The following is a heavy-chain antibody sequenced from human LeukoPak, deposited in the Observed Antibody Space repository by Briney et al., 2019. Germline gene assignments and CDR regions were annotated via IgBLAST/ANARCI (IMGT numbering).Heavy chain of an antibody. CDR2: INPNSGGT. CDR1: GYTFTGYY. Sequence: ASVKVSCKASGYTFTGYYMHWVRQAPGQGLEWMGRINPNSGGTNYAQKFQGRVTMTRDTSISTAYMEPSRLRSDDTAVYYCARGSQDDYGDHKLSGPWGQGTLVTVSS. V-gene: IGHV1-2*06. J-gene: IGHJ5*02. D-gene: IGHD4-17*01. CDR3: ARGSQDDYGDHKLSGP.